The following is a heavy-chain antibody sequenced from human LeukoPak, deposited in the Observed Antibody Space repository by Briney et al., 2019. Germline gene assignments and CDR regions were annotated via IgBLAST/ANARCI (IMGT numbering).Heavy chain of an antibody. Sequence: PSETLSLTCAVSGGSISSGGYSWSWIRQPPGKGLEWIGYIYHSGSTNYNPSLKSRVTISVDTSKNQFSLKLSSVTAADTAVYYCARGAPSGYPNQLDYWGQGTLVTVSS. V-gene: IGHV4-30-2*01. J-gene: IGHJ4*02. CDR2: IYHSGST. CDR1: GGSISSGGYS. CDR3: ARGAPSGYPNQLDY. D-gene: IGHD3-22*01.